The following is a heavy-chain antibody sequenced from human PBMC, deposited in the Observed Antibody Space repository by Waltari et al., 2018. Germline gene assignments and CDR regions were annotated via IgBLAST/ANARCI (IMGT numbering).Heavy chain of an antibody. CDR2: IYSGGST. J-gene: IGHJ4*02. Sequence: EVQLVESGGGLIQPGGSLRLSCAASGFTVSSNYMSWVRQAPGKGLEWVSVIYSGGSTYYADSVKGRFTISRDNSKNTLDLQMNSLRAEDTAVYYCARRGSGWYEGYFDYWGQGTLVTVSS. CDR1: GFTVSSNY. D-gene: IGHD6-19*01. CDR3: ARRGSGWYEGYFDY. V-gene: IGHV3-53*01.